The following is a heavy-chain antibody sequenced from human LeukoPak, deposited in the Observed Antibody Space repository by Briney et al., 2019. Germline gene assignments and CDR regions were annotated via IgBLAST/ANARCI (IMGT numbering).Heavy chain of an antibody. CDR2: INPNSGGT. Sequence: ASVKVSCKASGYTFTGYYMHWVRQAPGQGLEWMGWINPNSGGTNYAQKFQGRVTMTRDTSISTAYMELSRLRSDDTAVYYCARGSSSFAPYFDYWGQGTLVTVSS. CDR3: ARGSSSFAPYFDY. J-gene: IGHJ4*02. CDR1: GYTFTGYY. V-gene: IGHV1-2*02. D-gene: IGHD6-13*01.